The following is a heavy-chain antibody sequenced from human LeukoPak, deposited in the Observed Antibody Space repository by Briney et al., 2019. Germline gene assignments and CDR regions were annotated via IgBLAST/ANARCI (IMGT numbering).Heavy chain of an antibody. CDR2: IKTDGSDK. CDR1: GFTFSKYW. CDR3: ARDSLIQYGSGSYWGFDY. Sequence: PGGSLRLSCAASGFTFSKYWMSWVRQAPGKGPEGVGDIKTDGSDKYYVGSVKCRFTISRDNAKNSLYLQMNSLRAEDTAVYYCARDSLIQYGSGSYWGFDYWGQGILVTVSS. V-gene: IGHV3-7*03. J-gene: IGHJ4*02. D-gene: IGHD3-10*01.